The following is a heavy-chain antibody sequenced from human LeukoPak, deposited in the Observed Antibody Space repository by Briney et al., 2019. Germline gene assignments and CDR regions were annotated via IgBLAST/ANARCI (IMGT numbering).Heavy chain of an antibody. J-gene: IGHJ4*02. CDR1: GFTFSSYS. D-gene: IGHD2-2*01. CDR3: ARSLMAGSSTSCYDY. CDR2: ISSSSSYI. V-gene: IGHV3-21*01. Sequence: GGSLRLSCAASGFTFSSYSMNWVRQAPGKGLEWVSSISSSSSYIYYADSVKGRFTIPRDNAKNSLYLQMNSLRAEDTAVYYCARSLMAGSSTSCYDYWGQGTLVTVSS.